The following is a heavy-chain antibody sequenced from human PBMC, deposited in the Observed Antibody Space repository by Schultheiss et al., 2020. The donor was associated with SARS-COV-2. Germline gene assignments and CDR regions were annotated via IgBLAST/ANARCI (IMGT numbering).Heavy chain of an antibody. D-gene: IGHD6-19*01. CDR2: IWYDGSNK. V-gene: IGHV3-33*08. Sequence: GESLKISCAASGFTFSSYAMSWVRQAPGKGLEWVAVIWYDGSNKYYADSVKGRFTISRDNSKNTLYLQMNSLRAEDTAVYYCARGYWSGSGWSEPYYGMDVWGQGTTVTVSS. CDR3: ARGYWSGSGWSEPYYGMDV. CDR1: GFTFSSYA. J-gene: IGHJ6*02.